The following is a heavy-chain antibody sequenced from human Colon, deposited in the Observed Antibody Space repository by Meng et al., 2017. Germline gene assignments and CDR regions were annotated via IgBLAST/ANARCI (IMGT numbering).Heavy chain of an antibody. D-gene: IGHD3-22*01. CDR1: GFSVSAHW. CDR3: ARSGYNNGYDY. Sequence: VQVGETGGTLVQPGVSLGLSCAVSGFSVSAHWMHWVRQVPGKGLVGIARMSIDETATTYADSVKGRFTISRDNGKNTLHLQMSSLRAEDSAVYYCARSGYNNGYDYWGQGTLVTVSS. CDR2: MSIDETAT. J-gene: IGHJ4*02. V-gene: IGHV3-74*01.